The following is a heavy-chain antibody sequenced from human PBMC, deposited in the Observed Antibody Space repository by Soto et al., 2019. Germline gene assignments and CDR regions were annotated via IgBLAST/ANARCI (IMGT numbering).Heavy chain of an antibody. D-gene: IGHD3-3*01. CDR2: ISAYNGNT. CDR3: ARDRAIFGVVRYGMDV. V-gene: IGHV1-18*01. Sequence: AAVKVSCKAAGYTFTSYGISCVRQAPGQGLEWMGWISAYNGNTNYAQKLQGRVTMTTDTSTSTAYMELRSLRSDDTAVYYCARDRAIFGVVRYGMDVWGQGTTVTVSS. J-gene: IGHJ6*02. CDR1: GYTFTSYG.